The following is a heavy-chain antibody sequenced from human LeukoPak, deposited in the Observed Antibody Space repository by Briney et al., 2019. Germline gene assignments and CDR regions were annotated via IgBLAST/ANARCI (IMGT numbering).Heavy chain of an antibody. Sequence: GGSLRLSCVASGFTVSNNYMNWVRQVPEKGLEWLSIIYTDDSAYYPDSVKGRFTVSRDNSKNTVYLQLNSLRAEDTAVYYCAKIVVIPGSDYFDSWGQGALVTVSS. J-gene: IGHJ4*02. CDR1: GFTVSNNY. CDR3: AKIVVIPGSDYFDS. V-gene: IGHV3-53*01. D-gene: IGHD3-22*01. CDR2: IYTDDSA.